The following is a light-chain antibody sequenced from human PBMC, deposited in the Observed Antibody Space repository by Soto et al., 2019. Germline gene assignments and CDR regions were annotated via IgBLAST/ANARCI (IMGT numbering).Light chain of an antibody. CDR1: QSISDY. CDR3: QQSHSVPFT. V-gene: IGKV1-39*01. CDR2: AAS. J-gene: IGKJ3*01. Sequence: DIRMTQSPLSLSASVGDRVTITCRASQSISDYVNWYQQKPGKAPKLLIFAASSLPSGVPSRFSGSGSGTDFTLAISSVSPEDYATYNCQQSHSVPFTFCPGTKVHIE.